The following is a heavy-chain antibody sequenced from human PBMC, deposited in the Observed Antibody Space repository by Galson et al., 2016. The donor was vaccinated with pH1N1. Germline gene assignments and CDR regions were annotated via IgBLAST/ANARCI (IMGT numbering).Heavy chain of an antibody. CDR2: IYYSGST. CDR3: ARWEIAAGTSWFDP. Sequence: TLSLTCTVSGGSISSGDYYWSWICQSPGRGLEWIGYIYYSGSTYYNPSLESRITISLDTSKNQFSLKLSSVTAADTAVYDCARWEIAAGTSWFDPWGQGTLVTVSS. D-gene: IGHD6-13*01. J-gene: IGHJ5*02. V-gene: IGHV4-30-4*08. CDR1: GGSISSGDYY.